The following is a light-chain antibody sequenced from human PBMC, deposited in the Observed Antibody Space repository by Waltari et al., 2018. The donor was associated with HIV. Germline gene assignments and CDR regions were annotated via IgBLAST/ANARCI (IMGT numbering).Light chain of an antibody. CDR1: QGIANH. J-gene: IGKJ2*01. V-gene: IGKV1-27*01. Sequence: DIQLTQSPSSLSASVGDRGTITCRASQGIANHLAWCQQKPGKVPKLLIYAASTLQSGVPSRFSGGGSETDFTLTISSLQPEDVASYYCQKYNSAPYTFGQGTRLEIK. CDR2: AAS. CDR3: QKYNSAPYT.